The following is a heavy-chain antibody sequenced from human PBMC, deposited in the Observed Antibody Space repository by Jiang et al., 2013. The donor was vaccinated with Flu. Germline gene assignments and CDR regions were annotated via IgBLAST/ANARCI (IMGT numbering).Heavy chain of an antibody. Sequence: GLVKPSGTLSSFALSLVAPSAVIPGGLGSASPQGRGVEWIGDIFHSGGTNYNPSLKSRVTMSVDKSKNQFSLSLTSVTAADTAVYYCARVYCLRTSCYYYAMDVWGQGTTVTVSS. CDR1: VAPSAVIPG. CDR2: IFHSGGT. CDR3: ARVYCLRTSCYYYAMDV. D-gene: IGHD2-2*01. V-gene: IGHV4-4*02. J-gene: IGHJ6*02.